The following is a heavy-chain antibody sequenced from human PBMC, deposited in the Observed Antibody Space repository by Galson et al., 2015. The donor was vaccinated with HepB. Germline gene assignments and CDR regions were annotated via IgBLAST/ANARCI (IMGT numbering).Heavy chain of an antibody. Sequence: SLRLSCAASGFTFSTYAMSWVRQAPGKGLEWVSTISSGGRTYYADSVKGRFTISRDNAKNSLYLEMNSLRAEDTAVYFCPRESGRDGYNFFDYWGHGTLVTVSS. J-gene: IGHJ4*01. CDR3: PRESGRDGYNFFDY. CDR1: GFTFSTYA. D-gene: IGHD5-24*01. CDR2: ISSGGRT. V-gene: IGHV3-23*01.